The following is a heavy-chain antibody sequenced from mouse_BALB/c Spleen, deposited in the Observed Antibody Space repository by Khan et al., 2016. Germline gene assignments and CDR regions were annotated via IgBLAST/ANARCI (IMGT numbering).Heavy chain of an antibody. CDR2: IYPGGGYT. CDR1: GYTFTNYW. D-gene: IGHD3-1*01. Sequence: QIQLVQSGAELVRPGTSVKMSCKAAGYTFTNYWIGWVKQRPGHGLEWIGDIYPGGGYTNYNEKFKGKATLTADTSSSTAYMQLSSLTSGDSVIDYCARRGAARATWYYFDYCGQGTTLTVSS. CDR3: ARRGAARATWYYFDY. V-gene: IGHV1-63*02. J-gene: IGHJ2*01.